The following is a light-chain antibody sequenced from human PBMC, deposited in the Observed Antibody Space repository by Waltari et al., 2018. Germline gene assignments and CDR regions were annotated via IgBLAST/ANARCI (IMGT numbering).Light chain of an antibody. CDR3: SSDAGSSSPRV. CDR1: NRAVGTYNL. V-gene: IGLV2-23*01. J-gene: IGLJ3*02. Sequence: QSALIQPASVSGSPGQSITMSCTATNRAVGTYNLVSWYQQHPGKAPKLTIYEGNTRPSGVSFRLSRSRPGNTASLTIVGLQAGDEADYYCSSDAGSSSPRVFGGGTKLTVL. CDR2: EGN.